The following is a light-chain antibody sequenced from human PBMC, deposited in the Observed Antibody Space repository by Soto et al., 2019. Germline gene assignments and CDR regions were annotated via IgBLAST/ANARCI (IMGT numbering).Light chain of an antibody. V-gene: IGKV1-39*01. J-gene: IGKJ1*01. CDR3: QQSSSTPRT. CDR1: QSISTY. CDR2: AAS. Sequence: DIQMTQSPSSLSASLGDRVTITCRASQSISTYLSWYQQKPGEAPKLLIFAASSSHSGVPSRFSGSGSGTVFTLAISSLQPEDFATYYCQQSSSTPRTFGQGTKVQIK.